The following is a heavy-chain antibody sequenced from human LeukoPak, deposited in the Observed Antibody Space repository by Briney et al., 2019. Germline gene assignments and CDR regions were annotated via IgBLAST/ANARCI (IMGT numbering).Heavy chain of an antibody. V-gene: IGHV4-61*02. CDR2: IYTSGIT. D-gene: IGHD6-19*01. CDR1: GGSMSSASYY. Sequence: TLSLTCTVSGGSMSSASYYWSWIRQPAGKGLEWIGRIYTSGITNYNPSLESRVTVSMDLSKNQFSLRLSSLTAADTAMYYCAGVLKFGSGSFDSWGQGTLVTVSS. CDR3: AGVLKFGSGSFDS. J-gene: IGHJ4*02.